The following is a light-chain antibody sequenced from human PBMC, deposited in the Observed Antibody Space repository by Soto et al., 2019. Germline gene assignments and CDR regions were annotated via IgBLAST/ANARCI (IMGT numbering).Light chain of an antibody. CDR3: QQYNIWPLT. V-gene: IGKV3-15*01. J-gene: IGKJ1*01. CDR2: GAS. Sequence: ERVMTQSPSTLSVSPGERATISCRASQSVSSYLAWYQQKPGQAPRLLIYGASTWATGIPARFSGSGSGTEFTLTISSLQSADFAVYYCQQYNIWPLTFGQGTKVEIK. CDR1: QSVSSY.